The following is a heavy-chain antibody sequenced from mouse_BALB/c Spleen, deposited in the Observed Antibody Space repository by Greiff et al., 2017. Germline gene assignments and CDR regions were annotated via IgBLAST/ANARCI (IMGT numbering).Heavy chain of an antibody. J-gene: IGHJ1*01. D-gene: IGHD4-1*01. V-gene: IGHV5-17*02. CDR2: ISSGSSTI. CDR3: ARGANWGPYWYFDV. CDR1: GFTFSSFG. Sequence: EVMLVESGGGLVQPGGSRKLSCAASGFTFSSFGMHWVRQAPEKGLEWVAYISSGSSTIYYADTVKGRFTISRDNPKNTLFLQMTSLRSEDTAMYYCARGANWGPYWYFDVWGAGTTVTVSS.